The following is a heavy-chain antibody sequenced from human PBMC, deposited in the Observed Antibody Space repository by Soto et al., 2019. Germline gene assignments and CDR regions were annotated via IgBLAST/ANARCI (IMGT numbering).Heavy chain of an antibody. D-gene: IGHD3-10*01. CDR1: GYTFTGYY. CDR2: INPNSGGT. Sequence: GASVKVSCKASGYTFTGYYMHWVRQAPGQGLEWMGWINPNSGGTNYAQKFQGWVTMTRDTSISTAYMELSRLRSDDTAVYYCARAWFAGTRPFFDYWGQGTLVTVSS. CDR3: ARAWFAGTRPFFDY. J-gene: IGHJ4*02. V-gene: IGHV1-2*04.